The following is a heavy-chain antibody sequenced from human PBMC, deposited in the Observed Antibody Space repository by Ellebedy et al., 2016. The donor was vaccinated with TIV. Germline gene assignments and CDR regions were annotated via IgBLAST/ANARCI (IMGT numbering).Heavy chain of an antibody. J-gene: IGHJ4*02. CDR3: AKRGDNSGTYFIDY. Sequence: PGGSLRLSCAASGFTFTTYAMHWVRQAPGKGLEWVSGIGTGGNTFYADSVKGRFTTSRDNFRNRVYLQMDSLRADDTAVYYCAKRGDNSGTYFIDYWGQGTLVTVSS. CDR1: GFTFTTYA. V-gene: IGHV3-23*01. CDR2: IGTGGNT. D-gene: IGHD6-19*01.